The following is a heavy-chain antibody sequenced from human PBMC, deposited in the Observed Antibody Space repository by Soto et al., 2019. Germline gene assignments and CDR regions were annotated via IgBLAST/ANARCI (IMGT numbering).Heavy chain of an antibody. CDR3: ARDILQQLGLTPYYYYVMEV. CDR2: ISSSSSYI. Sequence: VGSLRLSYAASGFTFSSHNINWVRQAPGKGLEWVSSISSSSSYIYYADSVKGRFTISRDNAKNSLYLQMNSLRAEDTAVYYCARDILQQLGLTPYYYYVMEVLVKGTTVT. CDR1: GFTFSSHN. J-gene: IGHJ6*01. V-gene: IGHV3-21*01. D-gene: IGHD6-13*01.